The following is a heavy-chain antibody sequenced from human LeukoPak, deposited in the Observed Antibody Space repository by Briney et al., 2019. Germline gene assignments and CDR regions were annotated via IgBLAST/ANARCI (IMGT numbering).Heavy chain of an antibody. J-gene: IGHJ6*02. Sequence: GSLSLSCAASGFTFSSYWMSWVRQAPGKGLEWVANIKQDGSERYYVDSVKGRFTISRDNAKNSLYLQMNSLRAEDTAVYYCARDSPPLAYYYYGMDVWGQGTTVTVSS. CDR1: GFTFSSYW. V-gene: IGHV3-7*01. CDR2: IKQDGSER. CDR3: ARDSPPLAYYYYGMDV.